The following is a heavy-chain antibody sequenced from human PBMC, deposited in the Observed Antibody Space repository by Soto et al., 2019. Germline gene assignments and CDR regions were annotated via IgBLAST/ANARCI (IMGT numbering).Heavy chain of an antibody. J-gene: IGHJ6*02. CDR3: PKHFGSSCYSHSGMLV. CDR1: GFTFSSYA. Sequence: GRSLRLSCAASGFTFSSYAMHWVRQAPGKGLEWVAVISYDGSNKYYADSVKGRFTISRDNSKNTLYLQMNSLRAEDTAVYYCPKHFGSSCYSHSGMLVWGQ. D-gene: IGHD2-15*01. CDR2: ISYDGSNK. V-gene: IGHV3-30*18.